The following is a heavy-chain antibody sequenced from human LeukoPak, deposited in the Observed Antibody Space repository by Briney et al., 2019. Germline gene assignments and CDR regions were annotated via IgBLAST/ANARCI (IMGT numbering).Heavy chain of an antibody. D-gene: IGHD7-27*01. CDR1: GFTFSSYS. V-gene: IGHV3-21*01. CDR2: ISSSSSYI. CDR3: ARETGDYYYYMDV. J-gene: IGHJ6*03. Sequence: GGSLRLSCAASGFTFSSYSMNWVRQAPGKGLEWVSSISSSSSYIYYADSVKGRFTISRDNAKNSLYLQMNCLRAEDTAVYYCARETGDYYYYMDVWGKGTTVTVSS.